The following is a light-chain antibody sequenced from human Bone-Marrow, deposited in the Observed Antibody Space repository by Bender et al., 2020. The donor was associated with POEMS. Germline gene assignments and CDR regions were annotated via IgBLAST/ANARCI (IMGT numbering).Light chain of an antibody. CDR1: SSDIGGYSF. J-gene: IGLJ3*02. CDR2: EVS. V-gene: IGLV2-14*01. CDR3: SSFTGSNTWV. Sequence: QSALTQPASVSGSPGQSITISCIGTSSDIGGYSFVSWYQQHPGGAPRLIIYEVSNRPSGVSNRFSGSKSASAASLTISGLQAEDEADYYCSSFTGSNTWVFGGGTKVTVL.